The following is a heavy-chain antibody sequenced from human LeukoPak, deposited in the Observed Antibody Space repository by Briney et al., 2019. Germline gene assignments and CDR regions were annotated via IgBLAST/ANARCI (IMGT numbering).Heavy chain of an antibody. Sequence: SVKVSCKTSGGTFSSYAISWVRQAPGQGLEWMGGIIPIFGTANYAQKFQGRVTITADESTSTAYMELSSLRSEDTAVYYCASWYDSSGYISRSYFDYWGQGTLVTVSS. D-gene: IGHD3-22*01. J-gene: IGHJ4*02. CDR2: IIPIFGTA. V-gene: IGHV1-69*13. CDR3: ASWYDSSGYISRSYFDY. CDR1: GGTFSSYA.